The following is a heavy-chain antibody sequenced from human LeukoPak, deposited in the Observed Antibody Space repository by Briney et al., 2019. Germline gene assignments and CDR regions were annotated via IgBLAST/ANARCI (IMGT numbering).Heavy chain of an antibody. Sequence: GSLRLSCAASGFTFSSYDMHWVRQATGKGLEWVSAIGTAGDTYYPGSVKGRFTISRENAKNSLYLQMNSLRAGDTAVYYCARSRGGRVKYDVWGQGTTVTVSS. V-gene: IGHV3-13*01. CDR3: ARSRGGRVKYDV. D-gene: IGHD3-16*01. J-gene: IGHJ6*02. CDR1: GFTFSSYD. CDR2: IGTAGDT.